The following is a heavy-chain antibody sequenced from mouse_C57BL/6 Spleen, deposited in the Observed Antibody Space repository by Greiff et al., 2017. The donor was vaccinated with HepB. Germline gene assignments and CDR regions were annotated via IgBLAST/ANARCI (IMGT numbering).Heavy chain of an antibody. CDR1: GYSFTGYY. Sequence: VQLQQSGPELVKPGASVKISCKASGYSFTGYYMNWVKQSPEKSLEWIGEINPSTGGTTYNQKFKAKATLTVDKSSSTAYMQLKSLTSEDSAVYYCGRFYDGYGDWGKGTTLTVSS. V-gene: IGHV1-42*01. J-gene: IGHJ2*01. CDR3: GRFYDGYGD. CDR2: INPSTGGT. D-gene: IGHD2-3*01.